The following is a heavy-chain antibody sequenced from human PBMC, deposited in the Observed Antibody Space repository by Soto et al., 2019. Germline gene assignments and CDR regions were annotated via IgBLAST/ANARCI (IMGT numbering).Heavy chain of an antibody. J-gene: IGHJ6*01. CDR3: ASDESSSWIVGYYYGMDV. CDR2: ISSSSSYI. CDR1: GFTFSSYS. D-gene: IGHD6-13*01. Sequence: PGGSLRLSCAASGFTFSSYSMNWVRQAPGKGLEWVSSISSSSSYIYYADSVKGRFTISRDNAKNSLYLQMNSLRAEDTAVYYCASDESSSWIVGYYYGMDVWGQGTTVTVYS. V-gene: IGHV3-21*01.